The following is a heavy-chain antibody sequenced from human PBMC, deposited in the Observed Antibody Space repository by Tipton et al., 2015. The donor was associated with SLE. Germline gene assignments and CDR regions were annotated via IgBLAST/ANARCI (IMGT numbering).Heavy chain of an antibody. J-gene: IGHJ4*02. D-gene: IGHD5-12*01. CDR2: IYQGGSP. CDR3: ARGGVGGYDYFDY. Sequence: TLSLTCTVSGESISNFYWSWVRQPPGKGLEWIGYIYQGGSPNYNPSLKSRVTISVDTSKNQFSLKLSSVTAADTAVYYCARGGVGGYDYFDYWGQGTLVTVSS. V-gene: IGHV4-59*12. CDR1: GESISNFY.